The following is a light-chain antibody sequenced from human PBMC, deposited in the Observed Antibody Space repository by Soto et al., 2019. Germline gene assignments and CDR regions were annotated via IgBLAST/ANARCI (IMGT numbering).Light chain of an antibody. CDR2: EDN. J-gene: IGLJ2*01. Sequence: NFMLTQPHSVSESPGKTVTISCTRSSGSIASNYVQWYQQRPGSAPTTVIYEDNQRPSGVPDRFSGSIDSSSNSASLTISGLKTEDEADYCCQSYDSSNHDVVFGGGTKLTVL. CDR3: QSYDSSNHDVV. V-gene: IGLV6-57*04. CDR1: SGSIASNY.